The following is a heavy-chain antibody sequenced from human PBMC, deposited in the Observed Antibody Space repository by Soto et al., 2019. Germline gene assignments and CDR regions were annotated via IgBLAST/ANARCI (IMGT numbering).Heavy chain of an antibody. CDR2: IYYSGST. Sequence: PSETLSLTCTVSGGSISSYYWSWIRQPPGKGLEWIGYIYYSGSTNYNPSLKSRVTISVDTSKNQFSLKLSSVTAADTAVYYCARGPGYYYYYMDVWGKGTTVTVSS. J-gene: IGHJ6*03. CDR1: GGSISSYY. CDR3: ARGPGYYYYYMDV. V-gene: IGHV4-59*01.